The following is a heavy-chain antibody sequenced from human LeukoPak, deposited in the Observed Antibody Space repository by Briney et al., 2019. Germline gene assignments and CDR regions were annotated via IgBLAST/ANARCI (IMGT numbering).Heavy chain of an antibody. CDR3: AGSEWELHGGFDY. J-gene: IGHJ4*02. Sequence: SETLSLTCTVSGGSISSSSYYWGWIRQPPGKGLEWIGSIYYSGSTYYNPSLKSRVTISVDTSKNQFSLKLSSVTAADTAVYYCAGSEWELHGGFDYWGQGTLVTVSS. CDR1: GGSISSSSYY. D-gene: IGHD1-26*01. CDR2: IYYSGST. V-gene: IGHV4-39*07.